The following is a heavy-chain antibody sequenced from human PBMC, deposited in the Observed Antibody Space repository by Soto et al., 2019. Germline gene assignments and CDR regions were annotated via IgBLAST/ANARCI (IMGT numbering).Heavy chain of an antibody. Sequence: QDQLLQSGAEVKKPGSSVKVSCKASGGTFYNYGFSWMRQAPGQGLEWMGRIIPVLGVPSYAEKFQGRVTIFADISTTTVYIDLSNLRSEDTAIYYCAREISFPGIRQSLPCDFWGHGTLVTVSS. CDR1: GGTFYNYG. CDR2: IIPVLGVP. V-gene: IGHV1-69*04. J-gene: IGHJ4*01. CDR3: AREISFPGIRQSLPCDF.